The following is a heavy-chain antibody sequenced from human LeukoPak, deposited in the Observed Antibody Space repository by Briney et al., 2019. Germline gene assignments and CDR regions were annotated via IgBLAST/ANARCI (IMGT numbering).Heavy chain of an antibody. Sequence: GGSLRLSCAASGFTFSSYGMHWVRQAPGKGLEWVAVMSYDGSNKYYADSVKGRFTISRDNSKNTLYLQMNSLRAEDTAVYYCAKNLRIAAAGTATDYFDYWGQGTLVTVSS. D-gene: IGHD6-13*01. J-gene: IGHJ4*02. CDR2: MSYDGSNK. CDR1: GFTFSSYG. CDR3: AKNLRIAAAGTATDYFDY. V-gene: IGHV3-30*18.